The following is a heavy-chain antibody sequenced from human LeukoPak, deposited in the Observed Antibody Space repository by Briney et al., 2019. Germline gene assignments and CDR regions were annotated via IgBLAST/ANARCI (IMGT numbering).Heavy chain of an antibody. V-gene: IGHV4-4*07. Sequence: SETLYLTCTVSGGSFSSYYWSWIRQPTGKGLEWIGRIHTSGSTNYNSSLKSRVTMSVDTSKNQVSLKLSSVTAADTAVYYCATGDGYNSFDYWGQGTLV. CDR3: ATGDGYNSFDY. D-gene: IGHD5-24*01. CDR1: GGSFSSYY. CDR2: IHTSGST. J-gene: IGHJ4*02.